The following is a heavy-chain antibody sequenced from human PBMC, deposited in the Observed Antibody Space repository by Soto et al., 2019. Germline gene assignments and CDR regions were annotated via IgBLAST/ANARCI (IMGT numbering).Heavy chain of an antibody. D-gene: IGHD6-19*01. CDR3: VREGSGWNSRGSFDF. Sequence: GGSLRLSCAASGFTFSNYAMNWVRQAPGKGLECVSVISGSGGSAYYADSVQGRFTISRDNSKNTLYMQMNSLRDEDTAIYYCVREGSGWNSRGSFDFWGRGTMVTVSS. V-gene: IGHV3-23*01. J-gene: IGHJ3*01. CDR1: GFTFSNYA. CDR2: ISGSGGSA.